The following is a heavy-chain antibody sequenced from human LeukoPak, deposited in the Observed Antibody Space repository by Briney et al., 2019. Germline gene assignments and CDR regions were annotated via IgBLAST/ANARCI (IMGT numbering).Heavy chain of an antibody. V-gene: IGHV3-7*01. CDR3: ARDLLYYGSGSYYFPFWYFDL. CDR2: IRQDGSEE. J-gene: IGHJ2*01. D-gene: IGHD3-10*01. Sequence: PGGSLRLSCAASGFTFSSYWMSWVRQAPGKGLEWVATIRQDGSEEYYVDSVKGRFTISRDNAKNSLYLQMNSLRAEDTAVYYCARDLLYYGSGSYYFPFWYFDLWGRGTLVTVSS. CDR1: GFTFSSYW.